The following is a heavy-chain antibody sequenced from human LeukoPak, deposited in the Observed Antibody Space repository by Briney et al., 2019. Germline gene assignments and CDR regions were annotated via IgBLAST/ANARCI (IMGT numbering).Heavy chain of an antibody. Sequence: GGSLRLSCAASGFTFSSYWMSWVRQAPGKGLEWVANIKQDGSEKYYVDSVEGRFTISRDNAKNSLYLQMSSLRAEDTAVYYCARAGGRAAAGSYFDYWGQGTLVTVSS. D-gene: IGHD6-13*01. J-gene: IGHJ4*02. V-gene: IGHV3-7*01. CDR1: GFTFSSYW. CDR2: IKQDGSEK. CDR3: ARAGGRAAAGSYFDY.